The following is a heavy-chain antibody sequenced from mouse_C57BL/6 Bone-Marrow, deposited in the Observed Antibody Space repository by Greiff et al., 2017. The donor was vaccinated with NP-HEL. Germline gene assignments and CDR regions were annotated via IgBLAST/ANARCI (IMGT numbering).Heavy chain of an antibody. D-gene: IGHD2-2*01. J-gene: IGHJ3*01. CDR3: ARSIYYGYDGAFSPWFAY. CDR2: IYPGSGST. Sequence: QVHVKQSGAELVKPGASVKMSCKASGYTFTSYWITWVKQRPGQGLEWIGDIYPGSGSTNYNEKFKSKATLTVDTSSSTAYMQLSSLTSEDSAVYYCARSIYYGYDGAFSPWFAYWGQGTLVTVSA. CDR1: GYTFTSYW. V-gene: IGHV1-55*01.